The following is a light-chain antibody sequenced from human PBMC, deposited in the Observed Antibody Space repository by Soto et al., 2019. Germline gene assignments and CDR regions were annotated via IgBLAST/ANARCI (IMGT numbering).Light chain of an antibody. V-gene: IGKV1-5*01. Sequence: DIQMTQSPSTLSGSVGDRVTITCRASQTISSWLAWYQQKPGKAPKLLIYDASTLQSGVPSRFSASGSGTDFTLTISSLQPEDFATYYCQQFRSFPITFGQGTRLEIK. CDR2: DAS. J-gene: IGKJ5*01. CDR1: QTISSW. CDR3: QQFRSFPIT.